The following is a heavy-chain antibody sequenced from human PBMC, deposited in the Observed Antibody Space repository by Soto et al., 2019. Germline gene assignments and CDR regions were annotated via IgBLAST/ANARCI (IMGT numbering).Heavy chain of an antibody. CDR2: IYHSGST. J-gene: IGHJ4*02. V-gene: IGHV4-4*02. Sequence: QVQLQESGPGLVKPSGTLSLTCAVSSGSISSSNWWSWVRQPPGKGLEWIGEIYHSGSTNYNPSLKSRVTISVDKSKNQFSLKLSSVTAADTAVYYCARVSQYYDILTGEGYYFDYWGQGTLVTVSS. CDR3: ARVSQYYDILTGEGYYFDY. D-gene: IGHD3-9*01. CDR1: SGSISSSNW.